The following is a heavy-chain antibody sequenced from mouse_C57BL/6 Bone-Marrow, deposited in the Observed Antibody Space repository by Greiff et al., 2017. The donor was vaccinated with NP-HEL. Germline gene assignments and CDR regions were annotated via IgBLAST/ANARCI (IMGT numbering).Heavy chain of an antibody. Sequence: QVQLQQSGAELVRPGSSVKLSCKASGYTFTSYWMHWVKQRPIQGLEWIGNIDPSDSETHYNQKFKDKATLTVDKSSSTAYMQLSSLTSEDSAVYYCARRDGDWFAYWGQGTLVTVSA. CDR2: IDPSDSET. CDR1: GYTFTSYW. J-gene: IGHJ3*01. CDR3: ARRDGDWFAY. D-gene: IGHD3-3*01. V-gene: IGHV1-52*01.